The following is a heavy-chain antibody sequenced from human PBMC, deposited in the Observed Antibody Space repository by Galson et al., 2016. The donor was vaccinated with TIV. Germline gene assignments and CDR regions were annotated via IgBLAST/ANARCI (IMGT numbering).Heavy chain of an antibody. CDR2: INPKSGDT. CDR1: GYFFIDNY. CDR3: ARPALVWFGVPLGYFDS. V-gene: IGHV1-2*02. J-gene: IGHJ4*02. D-gene: IGHD3-10*01. Sequence: SVKVSCKASGYFFIDNYIHWIRQAPGQGLDWMGWINPKSGDTHYAHKFQGRLTLTRDTSSGTAYMELSGLISDDTAVYYCARPALVWFGVPLGYFDSWGQGTLVCVSS.